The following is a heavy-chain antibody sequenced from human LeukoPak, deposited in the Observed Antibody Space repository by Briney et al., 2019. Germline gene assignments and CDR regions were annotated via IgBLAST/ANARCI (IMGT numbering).Heavy chain of an antibody. CDR2: INPNSGGA. CDR1: GYTFTSYG. CDR3: ARDFCGGDCYSRSTYMDV. V-gene: IGHV1-2*06. J-gene: IGHJ6*04. Sequence: ASVKVSCKASGYTFTSYGISWVRQAPGQGLEWMGRINPNSGGANYAQKFQGRVTMTRATPISAAYMELSRLRSDDTAVYYCARDFCGGDCYSRSTYMDVWGKGTTVTVSS. D-gene: IGHD2-21*02.